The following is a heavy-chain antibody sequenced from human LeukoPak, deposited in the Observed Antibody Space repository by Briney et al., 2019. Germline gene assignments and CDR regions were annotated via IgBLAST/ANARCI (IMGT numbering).Heavy chain of an antibody. CDR2: VILTLGRA. CDR3: ARKYGGGYSYGYYY. J-gene: IGHJ4*02. CDR1: GGTFSSYA. D-gene: IGHD5-18*01. Sequence: ASVKVSCKASGGTFSSYAISWVRQAPGQGLEWVGRVILTLGRANYAHSFQGRVTITADKSTDTAYIQHSSLRSEDTAVYYCARKYGGGYSYGYYYWGQGTLVTVSS. V-gene: IGHV1-69*04.